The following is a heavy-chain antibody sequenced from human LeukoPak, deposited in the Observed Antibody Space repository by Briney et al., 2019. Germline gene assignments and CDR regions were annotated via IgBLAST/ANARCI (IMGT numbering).Heavy chain of an antibody. CDR2: INHSGST. CDR1: GGSFSGYY. J-gene: IGHJ6*03. Sequence: PSETLSLTCAVYGGSFSGYYWSWIRQPPGKGLEWIGEINHSGSTNYNPSLKSRVTISVDTSKNQFSLKLSSVTAAATAVYCCARVYSAGWYSSSYMNVWAKEPRSPSP. V-gene: IGHV4-34*01. D-gene: IGHD2-15*01. CDR3: ARVYSAGWYSSSYMNV.